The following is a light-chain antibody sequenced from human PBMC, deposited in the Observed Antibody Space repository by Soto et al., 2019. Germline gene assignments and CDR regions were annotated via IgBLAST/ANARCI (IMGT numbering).Light chain of an antibody. J-gene: IGLJ1*01. CDR3: SSYTSSTDYV. CDR1: TSDFGFYNY. CDR2: EVT. V-gene: IGLV2-14*01. Sequence: QSVLTQPASVSGSPGQSITISCTGTTSDFGFYNYVSWYQHHPGKAPKLLIYEVTNRHSGVSNRFSGSKSGNTASLTISGLQAEDDADYYCSSYTSSTDYVFGTGTKVTVL.